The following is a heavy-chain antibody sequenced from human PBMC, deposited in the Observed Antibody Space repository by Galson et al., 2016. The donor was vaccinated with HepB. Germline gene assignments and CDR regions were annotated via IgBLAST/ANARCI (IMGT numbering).Heavy chain of an antibody. Sequence: SLRLSCAVSGFTLSTSSMSWVRQAPGKGLEWVSTISADDSRRYYATSVKGRFTFSRDESKNTLFLQMNSLGVEDTAIYYCAKGGSYYPVWGQGTLVTVSS. CDR2: ISADDSRR. CDR1: GFTLSTSS. J-gene: IGHJ4*02. D-gene: IGHD1-26*01. V-gene: IGHV3-23*01. CDR3: AKGGSYYPV.